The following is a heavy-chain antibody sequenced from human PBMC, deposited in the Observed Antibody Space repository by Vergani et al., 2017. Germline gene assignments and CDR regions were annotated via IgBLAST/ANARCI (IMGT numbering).Heavy chain of an antibody. D-gene: IGHD4-17*01. CDR1: GGTFSSYA. V-gene: IGHV1-69*04. J-gene: IGHJ6*02. Sequence: QVQLVQSGAEVKKPGSSVKVSCKASGGTFSSYAISWVRQAPGQGVEWMGRIIAILRIANYAEQFQGRVTITADKSTSTAYMELSSLRSEDTAVYYCARDTPNYGDYGMDVGGQGTTVTVAS. CDR2: IIAILRIA. CDR3: ARDTPNYGDYGMDV.